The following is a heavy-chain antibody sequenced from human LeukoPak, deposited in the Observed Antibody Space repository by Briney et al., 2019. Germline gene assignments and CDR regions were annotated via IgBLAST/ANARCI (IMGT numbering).Heavy chain of an antibody. D-gene: IGHD3-22*01. CDR3: AKLDSSGYYYDY. Sequence: PGGSLRLSCTASGFTFSTYAMHWVRRAPGKGLEWVAVISNDGGIRFDADSVKGRFTISRDNSKNTLYLQMNSLRAEDTAVYYCAKLDSSGYYYDYWGQGTLVTVSS. CDR2: ISNDGGIR. V-gene: IGHV3-30*04. CDR1: GFTFSTYA. J-gene: IGHJ4*02.